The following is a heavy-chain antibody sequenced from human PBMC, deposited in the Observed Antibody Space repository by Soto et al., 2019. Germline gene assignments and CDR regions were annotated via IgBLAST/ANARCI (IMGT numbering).Heavy chain of an antibody. V-gene: IGHV3-53*04. J-gene: IGHJ4*02. CDR3: ARAPELDYFDY. CDR1: GFTVSSNY. D-gene: IGHD1-26*01. CDR2: IYSGGST. Sequence: RLSCAASGFTVSSNYMSWVRQAPGKGLEWVSVIYSGGSTYYADSVKGRFTISRHNSKNTLYLQMNSLRAEDTAVYYCARAPELDYFDYWGQGTLVTVSS.